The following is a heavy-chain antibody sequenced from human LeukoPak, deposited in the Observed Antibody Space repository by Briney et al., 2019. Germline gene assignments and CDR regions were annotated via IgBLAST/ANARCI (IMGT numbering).Heavy chain of an antibody. Sequence: GGSLRLSCAASGFTFSSYSMNWVRQAPGRGLEWVSYISSTSNTMYYADSVKGRFTISRDNAKTSLYLQMNSLTPEDTAVYYCARITVIRGLSSFDSWGQGTLVTVSS. D-gene: IGHD3-10*01. V-gene: IGHV3-48*04. CDR1: GFTFSSYS. CDR3: ARITVIRGLSSFDS. CDR2: ISSTSNTM. J-gene: IGHJ4*02.